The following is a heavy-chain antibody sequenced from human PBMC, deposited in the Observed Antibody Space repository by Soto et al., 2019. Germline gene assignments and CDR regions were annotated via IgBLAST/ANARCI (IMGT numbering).Heavy chain of an antibody. J-gene: IGHJ4*02. CDR1: GGSISSSSYY. D-gene: IGHD6-13*01. V-gene: IGHV4-39*07. Sequence: SETLSLTCTVSGGSISSSSYYWGWIRQPPGKGLEWIGSIYYSGSTYYNPSLKSRVTISVDTSKNQFSLKLSSVTAADTAVYYCARGDDSSSLDYWGQGTLVT. CDR3: ARGDDSSSLDY. CDR2: IYYSGST.